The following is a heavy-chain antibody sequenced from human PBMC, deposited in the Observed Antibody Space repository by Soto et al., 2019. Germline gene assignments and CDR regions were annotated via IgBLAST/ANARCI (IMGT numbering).Heavy chain of an antibody. CDR1: GFTFGKYG. D-gene: IGHD6-19*01. Sequence: QVHLVESGGGVVRPGASLTLSCAASGFTFGKYGMHWVRQAPGKGLEWVTVISFDGINKDYADSVKGWFTISRDNSKNTLYLSMHSLRPEDTAVYYCAKSGDSGWYGDYVDGFDIWGQGTMVTVSS. CDR3: AKSGDSGWYGDYVDGFDI. J-gene: IGHJ3*02. CDR2: ISFDGINK. V-gene: IGHV3-30*18.